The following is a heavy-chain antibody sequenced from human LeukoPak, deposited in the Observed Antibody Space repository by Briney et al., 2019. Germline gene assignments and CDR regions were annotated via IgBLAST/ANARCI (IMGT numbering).Heavy chain of an antibody. D-gene: IGHD3-22*01. Sequence: GGSLRLSCAASGFTDSSNYMSWVRQAPGKGLEWVSVIYSGGSTYYADSVKGRFTISRHNSKNTLYLQMNSLRAEDTAVYYCAIPNPNYYDSSGYFDYWGQGTLVTVSS. V-gene: IGHV3-53*04. CDR3: AIPNPNYYDSSGYFDY. J-gene: IGHJ4*02. CDR1: GFTDSSNY. CDR2: IYSGGST.